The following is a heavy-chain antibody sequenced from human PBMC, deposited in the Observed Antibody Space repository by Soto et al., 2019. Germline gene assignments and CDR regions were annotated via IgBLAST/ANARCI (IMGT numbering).Heavy chain of an antibody. Sequence: QVQLVESGGGVVQPGRSLRLSCAASGFTFSSYGMHWVRQAPGKGLEWVAVISYDGSNKYYADSVKGRFTISRDNSKNTRYLQMNSLRAEDTAVYYCAKALGDFWSGWDAFASWGQGTMVTVSS. D-gene: IGHD3-3*01. CDR2: ISYDGSNK. CDR3: AKALGDFWSGWDAFAS. J-gene: IGHJ3*02. V-gene: IGHV3-30*18. CDR1: GFTFSSYG.